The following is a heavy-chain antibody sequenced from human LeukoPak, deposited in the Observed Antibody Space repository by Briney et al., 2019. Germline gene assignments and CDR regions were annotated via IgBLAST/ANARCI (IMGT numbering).Heavy chain of an antibody. CDR3: AKDIGVVVARRVFDY. Sequence: GRSLRLSCAASGFTFDDYAMHWVRQAPGKGLEWVSGISWNSGSIGYADSVKGRFTISRDNAKNSLYLQMNSLRAEDTALYYCAKDIGVVVARRVFDYWGQGTLVTVSS. CDR1: GFTFDDYA. CDR2: ISWNSGSI. V-gene: IGHV3-9*01. D-gene: IGHD2-15*01. J-gene: IGHJ4*02.